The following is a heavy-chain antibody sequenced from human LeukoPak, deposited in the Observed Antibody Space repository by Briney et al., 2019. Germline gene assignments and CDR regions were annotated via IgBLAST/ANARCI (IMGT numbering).Heavy chain of an antibody. J-gene: IGHJ4*02. CDR1: GFTFSSYA. Sequence: PGGSLRLSCAASGFTFSSYAMSCVCEAPGKGLEWVSAISSSGGSTYYADSVKGRFTISRDNSKNTLYLQMNSLRAEDTAVYYCAKDASYCGGDCYSGFDYWGQGTLVTVSS. V-gene: IGHV3-23*01. D-gene: IGHD2-21*02. CDR3: AKDASYCGGDCYSGFDY. CDR2: ISSSGGST.